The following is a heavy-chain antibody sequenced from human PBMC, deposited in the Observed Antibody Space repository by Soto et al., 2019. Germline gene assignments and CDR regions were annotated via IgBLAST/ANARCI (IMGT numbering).Heavy chain of an antibody. CDR2: INPSGGST. D-gene: IGHD5-12*01. V-gene: IGHV1-46*01. CDR3: ARSRRDGYNKGAFDI. J-gene: IGHJ3*02. Sequence: GASVKVSCKASGYTFTSYYMHWVRQAPGQGLEWMGIINPSGGSTSYAQKFQGRVTMTRDTSTSTVYMELSSLRSEDTAVYYCARSRRDGYNKGAFDIWGQGTMVTVSS. CDR1: GYTFTSYY.